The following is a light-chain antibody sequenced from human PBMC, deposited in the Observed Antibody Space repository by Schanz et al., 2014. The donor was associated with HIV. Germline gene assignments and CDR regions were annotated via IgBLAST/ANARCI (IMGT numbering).Light chain of an antibody. CDR3: QTWGSGNLV. J-gene: IGLJ2*01. V-gene: IGLV4-69*01. Sequence: QLVLTQSPSASASLGASVRLTCTLTTDHRFYATAWHQQQPGKGPRYLMILNSDGSHTKGDEISDRFSGSSSGAERYLTISSLQSDDEADYYCQTWGSGNLVFGGGTKLTVL. CDR1: TDHRFYA. CDR2: LNSDGSH.